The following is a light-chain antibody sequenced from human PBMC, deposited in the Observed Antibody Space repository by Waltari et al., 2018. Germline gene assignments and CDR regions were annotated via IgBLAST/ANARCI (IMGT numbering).Light chain of an antibody. J-gene: IGLJ2*01. CDR1: NIGSKS. CDR3: QVWDSLVI. Sequence: SYVLTQPPSVSVAPGKTARITWGGNNIGSKSVHWYQQKPGQAPVLVISDDTDRPSGIPERFSGSNSGNTATLTISRVEAGDEADYYCQVWDSLVIFGGGTKLTVL. V-gene: IGLV3-21*04. CDR2: DDT.